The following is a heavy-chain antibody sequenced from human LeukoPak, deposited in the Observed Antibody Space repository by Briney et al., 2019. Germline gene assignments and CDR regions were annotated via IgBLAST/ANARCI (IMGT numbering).Heavy chain of an antibody. V-gene: IGHV3-74*01. CDR1: GFTFSSYW. CDR2: INSDGSST. D-gene: IGHD6-13*01. Sequence: GGSLRLSCAASGFTFSSYWMHWVRQAPGKGLVWVSRINSDGSSTSYADSVKGRFTISRDNAKNTLYLQMNSLRAEDTAVYYCAKGGSSSWSGYYYYYMDVWGKGTTVTISS. CDR3: AKGGSSSWSGYYYYYMDV. J-gene: IGHJ6*03.